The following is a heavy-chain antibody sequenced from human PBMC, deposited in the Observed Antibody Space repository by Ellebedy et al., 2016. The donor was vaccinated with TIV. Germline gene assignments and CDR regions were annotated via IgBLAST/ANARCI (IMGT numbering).Heavy chain of an antibody. Sequence: GGSLRLSCAASGFSVSRQYVSWVRQAPGKGLEWVSLIYSGGTTYYADSVKGRFTISRDNSKNTLYLQMNSLRAEDTALYYCASRTRGDYPYFDFWGQGTLVTVSS. CDR2: IYSGGTT. J-gene: IGHJ4*02. V-gene: IGHV3-53*01. CDR1: GFSVSRQY. CDR3: ASRTRGDYPYFDF. D-gene: IGHD4-17*01.